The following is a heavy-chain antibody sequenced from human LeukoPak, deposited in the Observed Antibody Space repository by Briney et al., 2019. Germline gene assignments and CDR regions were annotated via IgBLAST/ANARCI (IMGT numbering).Heavy chain of an antibody. CDR1: GFSFDEYT. J-gene: IGHJ5*02. V-gene: IGHV3-43*01. CDR3: AKDGHYCTATTCYSSWFDH. CDR2: IGYDGGTT. Sequence: GGSLRLSCEASGFSFDEYTMHWVRQAPGKGLEWVSLIGYDGGTTYYADSVRGRFTVSRDNSKNSLFLQMSSLRTDDTGFYYCAKDGHYCTATTCYSSWFDHWGQGTLVTVSS. D-gene: IGHD1/OR15-1a*01.